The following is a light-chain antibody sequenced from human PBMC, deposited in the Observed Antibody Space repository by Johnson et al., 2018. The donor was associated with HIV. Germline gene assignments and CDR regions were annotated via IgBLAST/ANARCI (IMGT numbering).Light chain of an antibody. CDR1: SSNIGNNY. J-gene: IGLJ1*01. CDR2: ENN. V-gene: IGLV1-51*02. CDR3: GTWDSSLSAGYV. Sequence: QSLLTQPPSVSAAPGQKVTISCSGSSSNIGNNYVSWYQQLPGTAPKLLIYENNKRPSGMPDRFSGSKSGTSATLGITGLQTGDEADYYCGTWDSSLSAGYVFGTGTNVTVL.